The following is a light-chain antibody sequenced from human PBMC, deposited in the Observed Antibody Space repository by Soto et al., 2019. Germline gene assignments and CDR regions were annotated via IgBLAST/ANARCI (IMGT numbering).Light chain of an antibody. V-gene: IGLV1-44*01. Sequence: QSVLTQPPSASGTPGQRVTISCSGGSSNIGRNPVNWYHHLPGPAPKLLIYSNNLRPSGVPDRFSGSKSGTSASLAISGHQSDDEADYYCAAWDDSLNGLVFGGGTQLTVL. CDR2: SNN. CDR1: SSNIGRNP. J-gene: IGLJ2*01. CDR3: AAWDDSLNGLV.